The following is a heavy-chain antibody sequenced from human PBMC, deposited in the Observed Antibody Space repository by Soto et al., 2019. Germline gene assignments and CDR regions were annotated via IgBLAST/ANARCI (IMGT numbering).Heavy chain of an antibody. CDR3: ARNELAYCGGDCYSPPYY. Sequence: ASVKVSCKASGGTFSSYAISWVRQAPGQGLEWMGGIIPIFGTANYAQKFQGRVTITADESTSTAYMELSSLRSEDTAVYYCARNELAYCGGDCYSPPYYWGQGTLVTVSS. CDR1: GGTFSSYA. D-gene: IGHD2-21*02. V-gene: IGHV1-69*13. J-gene: IGHJ4*02. CDR2: IIPIFGTA.